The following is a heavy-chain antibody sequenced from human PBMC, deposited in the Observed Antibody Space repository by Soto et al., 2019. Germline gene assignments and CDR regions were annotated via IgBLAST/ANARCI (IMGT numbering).Heavy chain of an antibody. CDR2: INPSGGST. J-gene: IGHJ4*02. CDR3: ARGMVDSSGYSSRFRLDFDY. D-gene: IGHD3-22*01. V-gene: IGHV1-46*01. Sequence: ASVKVSCKASGYTFTSYYMHWVRQAPGQGLGWMGIINPSGGSTSYAQKFQGRVTMTRDTSTSTVYMELSSLRSEDTAVYYCARGMVDSSGYSSRFRLDFDYWDQGTLVTVSS. CDR1: GYTFTSYY.